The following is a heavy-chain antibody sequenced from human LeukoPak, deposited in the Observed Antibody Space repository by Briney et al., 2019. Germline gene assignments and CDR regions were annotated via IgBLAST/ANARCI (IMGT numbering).Heavy chain of an antibody. J-gene: IGHJ3*02. V-gene: IGHV4-31*03. CDR3: ARGKLLRYFDWLSRAADAFDI. Sequence: SETLSLTCTVSGGSISSGGYYWSWIRQHPGKGLEWIGYIYYSGSTYYNPSLKSRVTISVDTSKNQFSLKLSSVTAADTAVYYCARGKLLRYFDWLSRAADAFDIWGQGTMVTVSS. CDR1: GGSISSGGYY. D-gene: IGHD3-9*01. CDR2: IYYSGST.